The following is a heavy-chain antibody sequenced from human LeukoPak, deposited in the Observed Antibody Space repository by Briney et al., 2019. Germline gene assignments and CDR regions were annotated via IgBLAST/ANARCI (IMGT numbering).Heavy chain of an antibody. CDR2: INPNSGGT. CDR1: GYTFTGYY. J-gene: IGHJ5*02. CDR3: ARGGAARSNNWFDP. D-gene: IGHD6-6*01. V-gene: IGHV1-2*02. Sequence: ASVKVSCKASGYTFTGYYMHWVRQAPGQGLEWMGWINPNSGGTYYAQKFQGRVTMTRDTSISTAYMELSRLRSDDTAVYYCARGGAARSNNWFDPWGQGTLVTVSS.